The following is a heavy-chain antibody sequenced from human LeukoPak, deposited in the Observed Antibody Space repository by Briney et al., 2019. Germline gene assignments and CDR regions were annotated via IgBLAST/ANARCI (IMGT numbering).Heavy chain of an antibody. CDR2: IYYSGST. D-gene: IGHD6-13*01. Sequence: SETLSLTCTVSGGSISSYYWSWIRQPPGKGLEWIGYIYYSGSTNYNPSLKSRVTISVDTSKNQFSLKLSSVTAADMAVYYCARVGSYDYYYGMDVWGQGTTVTVSS. CDR1: GGSISSYY. V-gene: IGHV4-59*01. J-gene: IGHJ6*02. CDR3: ARVGSYDYYYGMDV.